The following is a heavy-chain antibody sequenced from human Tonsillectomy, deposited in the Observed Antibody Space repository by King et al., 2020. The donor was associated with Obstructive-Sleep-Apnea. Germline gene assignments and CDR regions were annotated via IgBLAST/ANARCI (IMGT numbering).Heavy chain of an antibody. Sequence: ELQLVQSGGGLVQPGESLRLSCAASGFTFSHFWMHWVRQTPGKGLVWVSRIDNDGSSTTYADSVKGRFIISRDNARNTVSLQMSSLRAEDTALYYCVRGASGFDYWGQGTLVIVSS. J-gene: IGHJ4*02. CDR3: VRGASGFDY. V-gene: IGHV3-74*01. D-gene: IGHD3-10*01. CDR1: GFTFSHFW. CDR2: IDNDGSST.